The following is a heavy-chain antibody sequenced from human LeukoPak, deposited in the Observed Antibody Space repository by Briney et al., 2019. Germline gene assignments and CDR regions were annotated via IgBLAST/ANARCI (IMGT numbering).Heavy chain of an antibody. CDR3: ARGPYSYDSSGAFDI. Sequence: SETLSLTCTVSGVSISSGDYYWSWIRQPAGKGLEWIGRISSSGSTNYNPSLKSRVTISVDTSKNQFSLKLSSVTAADTAVYFCARGPYSYDSSGAFDIWGQGTMVTVSS. J-gene: IGHJ3*02. CDR2: ISSSGST. CDR1: GVSISSGDYY. V-gene: IGHV4-61*02. D-gene: IGHD3-22*01.